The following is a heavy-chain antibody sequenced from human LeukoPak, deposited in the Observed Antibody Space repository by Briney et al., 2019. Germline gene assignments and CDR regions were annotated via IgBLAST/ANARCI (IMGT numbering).Heavy chain of an antibody. V-gene: IGHV3-30-3*02. CDR2: ISYDGSNK. CDR3: AKTLRFLEWLSFFDY. CDR1: GFTFSSYA. Sequence: GRSLRLSCAASGFTFSSYAMHWVRQAPGKGLEWVAVISYDGSNKYYADSVKGRFTISRDNSKNTLYLQMNSLRAEDTAVYYCAKTLRFLEWLSFFDYWGQGTLVTVSS. J-gene: IGHJ4*02. D-gene: IGHD3-3*01.